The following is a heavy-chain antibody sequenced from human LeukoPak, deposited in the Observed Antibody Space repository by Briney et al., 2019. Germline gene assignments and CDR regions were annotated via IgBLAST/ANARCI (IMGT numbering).Heavy chain of an antibody. CDR1: GFTFDDFA. Sequence: QPGRSLRLSCAASGFTFDDFAMSWVRQAPGKGLEWVSGISWNSGSVGYADSVKGRFTISRDNAKNSLYLQMNSLRAEDTALYYCAKSLGASSSWYAIDYWSQGTLVTVSS. J-gene: IGHJ4*02. CDR2: ISWNSGSV. D-gene: IGHD6-13*01. V-gene: IGHV3-9*01. CDR3: AKSLGASSSWYAIDY.